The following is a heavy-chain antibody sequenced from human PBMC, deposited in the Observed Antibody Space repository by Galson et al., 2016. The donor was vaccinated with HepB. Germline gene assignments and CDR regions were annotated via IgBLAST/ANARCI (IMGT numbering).Heavy chain of an antibody. CDR2: VSPDGDKG. Sequence: LRLSCAASGFSFSSFTMHWVRRAPGTGLEWLALVSPDGDKGYYADSVRGRLIISRDNSRNTVHLHISGLRPDDTATYFCARARVVTGIYDAFNVWGQGTVVTVSS. J-gene: IGHJ3*01. D-gene: IGHD2-21*02. CDR1: GFSFSSFT. V-gene: IGHV3-30*04. CDR3: ARARVVTGIYDAFNV.